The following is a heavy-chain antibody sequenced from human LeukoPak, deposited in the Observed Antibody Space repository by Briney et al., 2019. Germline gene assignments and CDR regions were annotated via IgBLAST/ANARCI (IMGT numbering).Heavy chain of an antibody. Sequence: SETLSLTCAVYGGSFSGYYWSWIRQPPGKGLEWIGYIYYSGSTNYNPSLKSRVTISVDTSKNQFSLKLSSVTAADTAVYYCARRSPRYYYDSSGYLTAKYYFDYWGQGTLVTVSS. J-gene: IGHJ4*02. CDR1: GGSFSGYY. CDR2: IYYSGST. CDR3: ARRSPRYYYDSSGYLTAKYYFDY. V-gene: IGHV4-59*01. D-gene: IGHD3-22*01.